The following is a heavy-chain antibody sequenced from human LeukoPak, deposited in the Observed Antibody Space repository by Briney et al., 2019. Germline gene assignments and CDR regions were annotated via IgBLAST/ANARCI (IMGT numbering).Heavy chain of an antibody. V-gene: IGHV6-1*01. Sequence: SQTLSLTCAISGDSVSSNTDAWNWIRQSPSRGLEWLGRTYYRSKWYNDYTVSVKSRITVNPDTSKNQFSLQLNSVTPEDTAVYFCARGAAGAFDIWGQGTMVTVSS. CDR1: GDSVSSNTDA. CDR3: ARGAAGAFDI. J-gene: IGHJ3*02. D-gene: IGHD2-15*01. CDR2: TYYRSKWYN.